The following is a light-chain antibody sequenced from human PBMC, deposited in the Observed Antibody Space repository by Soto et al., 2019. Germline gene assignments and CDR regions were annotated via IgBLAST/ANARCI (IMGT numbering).Light chain of an antibody. Sequence: DIQMTQSPSYLSASVGDRVTITCRASQSISSYLNWYQQKPGKAPKLLIYAASSLQSGVPSRFSGSGSGTDFTLTISSLQPEDFATYYCQQSFSTPLTFGLGAKVEIK. CDR1: QSISSY. CDR3: QQSFSTPLT. J-gene: IGKJ1*01. CDR2: AAS. V-gene: IGKV1-39*01.